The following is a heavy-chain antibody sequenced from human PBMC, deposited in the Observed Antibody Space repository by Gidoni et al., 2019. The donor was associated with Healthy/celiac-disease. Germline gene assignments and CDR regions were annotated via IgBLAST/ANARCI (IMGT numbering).Heavy chain of an antibody. CDR1: GLTVSSNY. D-gene: IGHD3-22*01. Sequence: EVQLVESGGGLIQPGGSLRLSCAASGLTVSSNYMSWVRQAPGKGLEWVSVIYSGGSTYYADSVKGRFTISRDNSKNTLYLQMNSLRAEDTAVYYCARETTYYYDSSGQHAFDIWGQGTMVTVSS. CDR2: IYSGGST. CDR3: ARETTYYYDSSGQHAFDI. V-gene: IGHV3-53*01. J-gene: IGHJ3*02.